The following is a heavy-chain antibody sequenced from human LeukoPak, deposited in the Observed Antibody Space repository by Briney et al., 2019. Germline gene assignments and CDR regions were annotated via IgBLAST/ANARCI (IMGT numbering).Heavy chain of an antibody. Sequence: PSETLSLTCAVYGGSFSGYCWSWIRQPPGKGLEWIGEINHSGSTNYNPSLKSRVTISVDTSKNQFSLKLSSVTAADTAVYYCARSRSRDFWSGDKGAFDIWGQGTMVTVSS. CDR2: INHSGST. J-gene: IGHJ3*02. V-gene: IGHV4-34*01. CDR3: ARSRSRDFWSGDKGAFDI. CDR1: GGSFSGYC. D-gene: IGHD3-3*01.